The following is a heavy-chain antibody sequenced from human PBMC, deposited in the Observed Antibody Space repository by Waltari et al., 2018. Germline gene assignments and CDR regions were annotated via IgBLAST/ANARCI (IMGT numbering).Heavy chain of an antibody. J-gene: IGHJ4*02. Sequence: GKSPEWVSSISSSSRFIYYADSMKGRFTISRDNAKNSLYLQMDSLRVEDTATYYCAREGSSWTPFDCWGQGTQVTVSS. CDR2: ISSSSRFI. V-gene: IGHV3-21*01. D-gene: IGHD6-13*01. CDR3: AREGSSWTPFDC.